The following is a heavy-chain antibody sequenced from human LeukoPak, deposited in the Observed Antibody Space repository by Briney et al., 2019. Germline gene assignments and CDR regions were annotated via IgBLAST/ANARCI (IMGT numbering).Heavy chain of an antibody. V-gene: IGHV4-38-2*01. CDR2: IYHSGST. J-gene: IGHJ6*03. Sequence: SETLSLTCAVSGYSISSGYYWGWIRQPPGKGLEWIGSIYHSGSTYYNPSLKSRVTISVDTSKNQFSLKLSSVTAADTAVYYRARHGSYGVGDYYYYMDVWGKGTTVTVSS. CDR3: ARHGSYGVGDYYYYMDV. D-gene: IGHD5-18*01. CDR1: GYSISSGYY.